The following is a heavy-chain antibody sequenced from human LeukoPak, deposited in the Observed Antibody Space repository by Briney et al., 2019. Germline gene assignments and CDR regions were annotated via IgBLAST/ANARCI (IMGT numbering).Heavy chain of an antibody. J-gene: IGHJ4*02. CDR2: IIPIFGTA. CDR1: GGAFSSYA. V-gene: IGHV1-69*06. CDR3: ARAPADYGDPHFDY. D-gene: IGHD4-17*01. Sequence: GASVKVSCKASGGAFSSYAISWVRQAPGQGLEWMGGIIPIFGTANYAQKFQGRVTITADKSTSTAYMELSSLRSEGTAVYYCARAPADYGDPHFDYWGQGTLVTVSS.